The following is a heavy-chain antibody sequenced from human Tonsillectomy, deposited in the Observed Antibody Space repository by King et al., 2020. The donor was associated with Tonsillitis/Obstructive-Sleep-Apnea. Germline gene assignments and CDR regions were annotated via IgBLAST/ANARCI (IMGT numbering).Heavy chain of an antibody. CDR2: IYPGDSDT. CDR3: ARLPWTRTSCYNALNFDY. V-gene: IGHV5-51*03. CDR1: GYSFTTNW. J-gene: IGHJ4*02. D-gene: IGHD2-2*02. Sequence: QLVQSGAEVKKPGESLKISCKGSGYSFTTNWIGWVRQMPGKGLEWMGIIYPGDSDTRYSPSFQGQVTISADKSISTAYLQWSTLKASDTAMYYCARLPWTRTSCYNALNFDYWGQGTLVTVSS.